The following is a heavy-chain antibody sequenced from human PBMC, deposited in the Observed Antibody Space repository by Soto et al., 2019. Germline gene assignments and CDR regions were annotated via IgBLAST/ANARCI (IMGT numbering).Heavy chain of an antibody. J-gene: IGHJ4*02. CDR3: VRDLDGSGSYYTDY. V-gene: IGHV1-18*04. D-gene: IGHD3-10*01. CDR2: IRPYDATT. Sequence: ASVKVSCKASGYTFTSYGISWVRQAPGQGLEWMGWIRPYDATTNYAQKFQGRVTMTIDTSTSSVYMELRSLRSDDTAVYYCVRDLDGSGSYYTDYWGRGTLVTVSS. CDR1: GYTFTSYG.